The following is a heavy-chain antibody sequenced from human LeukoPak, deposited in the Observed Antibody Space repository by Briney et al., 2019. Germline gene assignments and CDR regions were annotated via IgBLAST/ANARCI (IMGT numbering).Heavy chain of an antibody. Sequence: SETLSLTCAVYDGSFSGYYWSWIRQPPGKGLEWIGEINHSGSTNYNPSLKSRVTISVDTSKNQFSLKLSSVTAADTAVYYCARSTLRPYYYDSSGYFSAFDIWGQGTMVTVSS. J-gene: IGHJ3*02. CDR3: ARSTLRPYYYDSSGYFSAFDI. CDR1: DGSFSGYY. CDR2: INHSGST. D-gene: IGHD3-22*01. V-gene: IGHV4-34*01.